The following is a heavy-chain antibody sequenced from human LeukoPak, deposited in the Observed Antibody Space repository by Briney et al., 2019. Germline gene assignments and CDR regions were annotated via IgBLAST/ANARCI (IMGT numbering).Heavy chain of an antibody. J-gene: IGHJ4*02. Sequence: SGPTLVHPTQPLTLTCTVSGCSVSTSAMCVSWICQPPGKALEWLALIYWDDDKRYIPSLKSRLTITKDTSKNQVVLTMANIDPVDTATYYCAHNFDSSGYYWGQGTLVTVSS. CDR2: IYWDDDK. CDR1: GCSVSTSAMC. D-gene: IGHD3-22*01. V-gene: IGHV2-5*08. CDR3: AHNFDSSGYY.